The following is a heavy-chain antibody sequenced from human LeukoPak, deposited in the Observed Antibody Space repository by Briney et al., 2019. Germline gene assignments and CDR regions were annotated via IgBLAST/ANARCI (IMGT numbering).Heavy chain of an antibody. V-gene: IGHV1-2*02. CDR3: ARAGVGATTRFDY. J-gene: IGHJ4*02. D-gene: IGHD1-26*01. CDR2: INPNSGGT. Sequence: ASVKVSCKASGYTFTGYYMHWVRQAPGQGLEWMGWINPNSGGTNYAQKFQGRVTMTRDTSISTAYMELSRLRSDDTAVYYCARAGVGATTRFDYWGQGTLVTVSS. CDR1: GYTFTGYY.